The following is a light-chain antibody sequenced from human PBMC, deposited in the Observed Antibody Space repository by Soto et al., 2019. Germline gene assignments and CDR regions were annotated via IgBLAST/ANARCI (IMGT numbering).Light chain of an antibody. Sequence: EIVMTQSPATVSVSPGERATLSCRASQSVRSSYLAWYQQKPCQTPRLLIYGASSRATGIPDRFSGSGSGTDFTLTISRLEPEDFAVYYCQQYGSSPLTFGQGTKVDNK. CDR2: GAS. CDR3: QQYGSSPLT. V-gene: IGKV3-20*01. CDR1: QSVRSSY. J-gene: IGKJ1*01.